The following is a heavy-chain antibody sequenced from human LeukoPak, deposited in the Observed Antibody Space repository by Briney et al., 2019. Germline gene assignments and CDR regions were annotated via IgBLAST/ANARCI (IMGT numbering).Heavy chain of an antibody. Sequence: ASVKVSCKASGYTFTGYYMHWVRQAPGQGLEWMGWTNPNSGGTNYAQKFQGRVTMTRDTSISTAYMELSRLRSDDTAVYYCARDRRTYYYGSGSYYYFDYWGQGTLVTVSS. CDR2: TNPNSGGT. V-gene: IGHV1-2*02. CDR1: GYTFTGYY. J-gene: IGHJ4*02. CDR3: ARDRRTYYYGSGSYYYFDY. D-gene: IGHD3-10*01.